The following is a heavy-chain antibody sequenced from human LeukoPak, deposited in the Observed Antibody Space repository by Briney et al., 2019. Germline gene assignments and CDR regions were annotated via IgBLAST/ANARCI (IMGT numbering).Heavy chain of an antibody. D-gene: IGHD6-19*01. CDR1: GDSVSSNSAA. J-gene: IGHJ4*02. CDR3: AKRPIAVAGPGNFDY. Sequence: QSQTLSLTCAISGDSVSSNSAAWNWIRQSPSRGLEWLGRTYYRSKWYNDYAVSVKSRITINPDTSKNQFSLQLNSVTPEDTAVYYCAKRPIAVAGPGNFDYWGQGTLVTVSS. CDR2: TYYRSKWYN. V-gene: IGHV6-1*01.